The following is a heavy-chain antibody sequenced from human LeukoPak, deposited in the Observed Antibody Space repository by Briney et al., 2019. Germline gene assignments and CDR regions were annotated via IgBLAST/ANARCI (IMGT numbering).Heavy chain of an antibody. J-gene: IGHJ4*02. D-gene: IGHD1-26*01. Sequence: SETLSLTCTVSGGSISSGGYYWSWIRQPPGKGLEWIGYIYHSGSTYYNPSLKSRVTISVDRSKNQFSLKLSSVTAADTAVYYCARVGSYVSTFDYWGQGTLVTVSS. CDR2: IYHSGST. CDR3: ARVGSYVSTFDY. V-gene: IGHV4-30-2*01. CDR1: GGSISSGGYY.